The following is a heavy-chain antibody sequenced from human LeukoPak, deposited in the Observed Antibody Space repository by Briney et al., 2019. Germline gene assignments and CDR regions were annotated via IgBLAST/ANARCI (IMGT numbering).Heavy chain of an antibody. V-gene: IGHV4-34*01. CDR2: INHSGST. J-gene: IGHJ4*02. CDR1: GGSFSGYY. CDR3: ARSGSTWTFDY. D-gene: IGHD6-13*01. Sequence: PSETLSLTCAVYGGSFSGYYWSWIRQPPGKGLEWIGEINHSGSTNYNPSLKSRVTISVDTSKNQFSLKMNSVTAADTAVYYCARSGSTWTFDYWGQGTLVTVSS.